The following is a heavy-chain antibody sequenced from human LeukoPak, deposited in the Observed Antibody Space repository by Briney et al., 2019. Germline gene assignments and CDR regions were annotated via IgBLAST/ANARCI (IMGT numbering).Heavy chain of an antibody. D-gene: IGHD6-19*01. J-gene: IGHJ6*03. CDR2: INHSGST. CDR1: SDSISSSSYY. CDR3: ARGSIAVGYYYYYYYMDV. V-gene: IGHV4-39*07. Sequence: SETLSLTCTVSSDSISSSSYYWGWICQPPGKGLEWIGEINHSGSTNYNPSLKSRVTISVDTSKNQFSLKLSSVTAADTAVYYCARGSIAVGYYYYYYYMDVWGKGTTVTVSS.